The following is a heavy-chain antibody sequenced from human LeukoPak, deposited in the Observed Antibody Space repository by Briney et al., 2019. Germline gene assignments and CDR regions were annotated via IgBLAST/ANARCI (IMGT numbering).Heavy chain of an antibody. Sequence: GGSLRLSCAASGFTFSSYGMHWVRQAPGKGLEWVAVIWYDGSNKYYADSVKGRFTISRDNSKNTLYLQMNSLRAEDTAVYYCARGSIVDTISYFDYWGQGTLVTVSS. CDR3: ARGSIVDTISYFDY. D-gene: IGHD5-12*01. V-gene: IGHV3-33*01. CDR2: IWYDGSNK. CDR1: GFTFSSYG. J-gene: IGHJ4*02.